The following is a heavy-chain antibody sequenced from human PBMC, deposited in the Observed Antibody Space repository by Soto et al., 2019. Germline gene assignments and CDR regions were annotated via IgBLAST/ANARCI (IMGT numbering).Heavy chain of an antibody. CDR3: AKDISRGPTKNYDFWSGPDY. Sequence: EVQLVESGGVVVQPGGSLRLSCAASGFTFDEYAMHWVRQPPGKGLEWVSLISWDGSNRYYADSVQGRFTISRDNSKYSLYLKMNSLRPEDTALYYCAKDISRGPTKNYDFWSGPDYWGQGTLVTVSS. CDR2: ISWDGSNR. V-gene: IGHV3-43D*04. CDR1: GFTFDEYA. D-gene: IGHD3-3*01. J-gene: IGHJ4*02.